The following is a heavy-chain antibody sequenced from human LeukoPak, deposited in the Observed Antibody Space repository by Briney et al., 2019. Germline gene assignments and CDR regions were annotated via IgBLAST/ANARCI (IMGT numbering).Heavy chain of an antibody. CDR2: ISWNSGSI. CDR3: AKDIAAAGNFDY. J-gene: IGHJ4*02. D-gene: IGHD6-13*01. Sequence: GRSLRLSCAASGFTFDDYAMHWVRQAPGKGLEWVSGISWNSGSIGYADSVKGRFTISRDNAKNSLYLQMNSLRAKDTALYYCAKDIAAAGNFDYWGRGTLVTVSS. V-gene: IGHV3-9*01. CDR1: GFTFDDYA.